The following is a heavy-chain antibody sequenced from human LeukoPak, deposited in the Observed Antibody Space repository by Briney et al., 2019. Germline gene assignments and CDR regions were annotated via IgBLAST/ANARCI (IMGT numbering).Heavy chain of an antibody. CDR3: ATLTTVVLDAFDI. CDR2: ISSSSGSI. D-gene: IGHD4-23*01. V-gene: IGHV3-21*01. J-gene: IGHJ3*02. Sequence: GGSLRLSCAAPGFTVSSSYMSWVRQAPGKGLEWVSSISSSSGSIYYADSVKGRFTISRDNAKNSLYLQMNSLRAEDTAVYYCATLTTVVLDAFDIWGQGTMVTVSS. CDR1: GFTVSSSY.